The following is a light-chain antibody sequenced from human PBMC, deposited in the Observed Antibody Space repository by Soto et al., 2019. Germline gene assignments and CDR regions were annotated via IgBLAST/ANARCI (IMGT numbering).Light chain of an antibody. CDR2: AAS. V-gene: IGKV1-9*01. CDR3: QQYNTYST. J-gene: IGKJ5*01. Sequence: IQLTQSPSSLSASVGDRFTITCRASQGISSYLAWYQQKPGKAPKLLIYAASTLHSGVPSRFSGSGSGTEFTLTISSLQPDDFATYYCQQYNTYSTFGQGTRLEIK. CDR1: QGISSY.